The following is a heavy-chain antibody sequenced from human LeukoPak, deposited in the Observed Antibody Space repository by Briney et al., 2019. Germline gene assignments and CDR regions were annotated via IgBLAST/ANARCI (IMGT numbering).Heavy chain of an antibody. CDR2: IYYSGST. Sequence: SETLSLTCTVSGGSISSGGYYWSWIRQHPGKGLEWIGYIYYSGSTNYNPSLNSRVTISVDTSKDQFSLKLSSVTAADTAVYYCARSHYGSTSTNYYMDVWGKGTTVTVSS. CDR1: GGSISSGGYY. D-gene: IGHD2-2*01. V-gene: IGHV4-61*08. J-gene: IGHJ6*03. CDR3: ARSHYGSTSTNYYMDV.